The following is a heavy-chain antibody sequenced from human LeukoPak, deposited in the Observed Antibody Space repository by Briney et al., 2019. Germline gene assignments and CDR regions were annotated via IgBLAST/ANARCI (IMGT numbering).Heavy chain of an antibody. CDR3: ARDLTSNNLHGRFGELSPNPFDI. V-gene: IGHV1-18*01. J-gene: IGHJ3*02. Sequence: ASVKVSCKASGYTFTSYGISWVRQAPGQGLEWMGWISAYNGNTNYAQKLQGRVTMTTDTSTSTAYMELRSLRSDDTAVYYCARDLTSNNLHGRFGELSPNPFDIWGQGTMVTVSS. CDR2: ISAYNGNT. D-gene: IGHD3-10*01. CDR1: GYTFTSYG.